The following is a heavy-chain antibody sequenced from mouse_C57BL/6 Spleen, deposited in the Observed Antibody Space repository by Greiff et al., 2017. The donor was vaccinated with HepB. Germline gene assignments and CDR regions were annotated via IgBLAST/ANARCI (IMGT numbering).Heavy chain of an antibody. CDR3: AIWGYYEGSYFDY. V-gene: IGHV1-74*01. CDR1: GYTFTSYW. CDR2: IHPSDSDT. D-gene: IGHD2-3*01. J-gene: IGHJ2*01. Sequence: QVQLKQPGAELVKPGASVKVSCKASGYTFTSYWMHWVKQRPGQGLEWIGRIHPSDSDTNYNQKFKGKATLTVDKSSSTAYMQLSSLTSEDSAVYYCAIWGYYEGSYFDYWGQGTTLTVSS.